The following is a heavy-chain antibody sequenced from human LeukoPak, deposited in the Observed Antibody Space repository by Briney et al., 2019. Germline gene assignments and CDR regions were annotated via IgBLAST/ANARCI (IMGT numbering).Heavy chain of an antibody. CDR2: IYTSGST. CDR1: GGSISSGGYY. D-gene: IGHD2-2*02. Sequence: PSQTLSLTCTVSGGSISSGGYYWSWIRQPAGKGLEWIGRIYTSGSTNYNPSLKSRVTMSVDTSKNQFSLKLSSVTAADTAVYYCARGGVVVPAAIHLAEYFQHWGQGTLVTVSS. CDR3: ARGGVVVPAAIHLAEYFQH. V-gene: IGHV4-61*02. J-gene: IGHJ1*01.